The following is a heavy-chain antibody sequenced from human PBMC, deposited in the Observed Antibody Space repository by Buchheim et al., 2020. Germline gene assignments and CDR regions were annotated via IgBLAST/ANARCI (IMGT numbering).Heavy chain of an antibody. V-gene: IGHV4-34*01. CDR3: ARVRKGSSWYYYYYGMDV. D-gene: IGHD6-13*01. CDR2: INHSGST. CDR1: GGSFSGYY. J-gene: IGHJ6*02. Sequence: QVQLQQWGAGLLKPSETLSLTCAVYGGSFSGYYWSWIRQPPGKGLEWIGEINHSGSTNYNPSLKSRVTISVDTSTNPFSLKLSSVTAADTAVYYCARVRKGSSWYYYYYGMDVWGQGTT.